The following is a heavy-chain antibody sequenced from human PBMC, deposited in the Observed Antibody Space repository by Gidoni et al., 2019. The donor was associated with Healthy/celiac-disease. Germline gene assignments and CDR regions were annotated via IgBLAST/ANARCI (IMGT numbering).Heavy chain of an antibody. CDR1: HGSFSGYY. CDR3: ARGPSRKRTIDY. J-gene: IGHJ4*02. Sequence: QVPLQQWGAGLLKPSATLSLTCAVYHGSFSGYYWSWIRQPPGKGLEWIGEINHSGSTNYNPSLKSRVTISVDTSKNQFSLKLSSVTAADTAVYYCARGPSRKRTIDYWGQGTLVTVSS. V-gene: IGHV4-34*01. CDR2: INHSGST.